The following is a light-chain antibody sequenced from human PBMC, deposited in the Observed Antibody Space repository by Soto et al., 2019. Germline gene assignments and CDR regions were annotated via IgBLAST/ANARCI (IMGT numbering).Light chain of an antibody. V-gene: IGKV3-15*01. CDR3: QLYSNWPPTT. J-gene: IGKJ5*01. CDR2: GES. CDR1: QSVSSN. Sequence: EIVMTQSPATLSVSPGYRATLSCRASQSVSSNLAWYQQKPVQAPRLLIYGESTRATGIPARFSGSGSGTEFTLIIISLQSEDFAVFYCQLYSNWPPTTFGQGTRLEI.